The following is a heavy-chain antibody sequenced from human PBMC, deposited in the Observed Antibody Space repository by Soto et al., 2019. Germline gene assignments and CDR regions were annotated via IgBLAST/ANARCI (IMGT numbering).Heavy chain of an antibody. Sequence: ASVKVSCKASGYTFSDYYMHWVRQAPGQGLEWMGWINANSGGTTYAQKFQGRVTMTRDTSTSTAYMELSRLSSDDTAIYYCARLQIEVAGSNWGQGTLVTVSS. CDR2: INANSGGT. D-gene: IGHD6-19*01. CDR3: ARLQIEVAGSN. V-gene: IGHV1-2*02. J-gene: IGHJ4*02. CDR1: GYTFSDYY.